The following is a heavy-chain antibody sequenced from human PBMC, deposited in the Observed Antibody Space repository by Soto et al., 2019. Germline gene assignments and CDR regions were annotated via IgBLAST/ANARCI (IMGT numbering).Heavy chain of an antibody. D-gene: IGHD3-22*01. CDR2: ISSSSSYI. Sequence: EVQLVESGGGLVKPGGSLRLSCAASGFTFSSYSMNWVRQAPGKGLEWVSSISSSSSYIYYADSVKGRFTISRDNAKNSLYLQMSSLRAEDTAVYYCASAAYYFDTSGYYYWGQGTLVTVSS. V-gene: IGHV3-21*01. CDR1: GFTFSSYS. J-gene: IGHJ4*02. CDR3: ASAAYYFDTSGYYY.